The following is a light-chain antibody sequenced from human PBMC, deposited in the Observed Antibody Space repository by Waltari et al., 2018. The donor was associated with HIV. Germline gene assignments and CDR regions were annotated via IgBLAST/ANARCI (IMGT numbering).Light chain of an antibody. CDR3: QVWDTSSDHVI. CDR2: DYT. J-gene: IGLJ2*01. Sequence: SFVLTQPPSVSVAPGQPARITCGGNNSGRINVHWYQQKPGQAPVVVVHDYTDRPSGIPERFSGSNSGNTATLTISRVEAGDEADYHCQVWDTSSDHVIFGGGTKLTVL. CDR1: NSGRIN. V-gene: IGLV3-21*02.